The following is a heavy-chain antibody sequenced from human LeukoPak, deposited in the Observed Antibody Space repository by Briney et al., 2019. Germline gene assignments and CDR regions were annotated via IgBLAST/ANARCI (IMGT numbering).Heavy chain of an antibody. Sequence: GGSLRLSCATSGFTFNNNAMSWVRQAPGKGLEWVSAINGGGDATEYADSVKGRFTISRDNSKNTLYLQMNSLRPDDTAVYYCARCTASCYANAFDVWGKGTLLTVSS. J-gene: IGHJ3*01. V-gene: IGHV3-23*01. CDR3: ARCTASCYANAFDV. CDR2: INGGGDAT. CDR1: GFTFNNNA. D-gene: IGHD2-2*01.